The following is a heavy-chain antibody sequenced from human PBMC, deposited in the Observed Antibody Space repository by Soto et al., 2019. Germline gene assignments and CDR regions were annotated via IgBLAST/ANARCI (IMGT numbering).Heavy chain of an antibody. J-gene: IGHJ6*02. D-gene: IGHD3-3*02. CDR2: ISYDGSNK. Sequence: VGSLRLSCAASGFTFSSYAMHWVRHSPGKGLEWMAVISYDGSNKYYADSVKGRFTISRDNSKNTLYLQVNSLRAEDTAVYYCARVSHCGSAVVRDGMAVGGQGYTV. CDR1: GFTFSSYA. V-gene: IGHV3-30-3*01. CDR3: ARVSHCGSAVVRDGMAV.